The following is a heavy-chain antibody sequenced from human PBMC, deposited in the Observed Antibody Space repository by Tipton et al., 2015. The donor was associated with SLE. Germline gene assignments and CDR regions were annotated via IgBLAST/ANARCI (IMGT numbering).Heavy chain of an antibody. CDR1: GGSISSHY. D-gene: IGHD6-13*01. CDR3: ARGPAGSAPFDF. J-gene: IGHJ4*02. CDR2: FYYSGST. Sequence: TLSLTCTVSGGSISSHYWSWIRQPPGKGLEWIGYFYYSGSTNYNPSLKSRVTMTLDTSKNQLSLKLSSVTAADTAIYYCARGPAGSAPFDFWGQGTLVTVSS. V-gene: IGHV4-59*11.